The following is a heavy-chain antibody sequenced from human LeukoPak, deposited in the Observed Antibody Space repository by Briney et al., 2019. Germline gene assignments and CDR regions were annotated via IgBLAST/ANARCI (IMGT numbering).Heavy chain of an antibody. CDR3: ARDVSSSWTSDY. Sequence: GGSLRLSCAASGFTFSDYYMSWIRQAPGKGLEWVSYISSNGSTIYYADSVKGRFTISRDNAKNSLYLQMNSLRAEDTAVYYCARDVSSSWTSDYWGQGTLVTVSS. D-gene: IGHD6-13*01. J-gene: IGHJ4*02. CDR1: GFTFSDYY. CDR2: ISSNGSTI. V-gene: IGHV3-11*01.